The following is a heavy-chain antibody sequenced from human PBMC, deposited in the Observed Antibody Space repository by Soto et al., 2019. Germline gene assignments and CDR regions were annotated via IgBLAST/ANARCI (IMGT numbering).Heavy chain of an antibody. D-gene: IGHD6-19*01. Sequence: QVQLVESGGGVVQPGRSLRLSCAASGFTFRNYGMHWVRQAPGKGLEWVAAILYDGTTKYYADSVKGQFTISRDNSKNTLCLQMDSLRTEDTAIYYCAKRGGSGWYDIDYWGQGTLVTVSS. J-gene: IGHJ4*02. CDR2: ILYDGTTK. CDR3: AKRGGSGWYDIDY. V-gene: IGHV3-30*18. CDR1: GFTFRNYG.